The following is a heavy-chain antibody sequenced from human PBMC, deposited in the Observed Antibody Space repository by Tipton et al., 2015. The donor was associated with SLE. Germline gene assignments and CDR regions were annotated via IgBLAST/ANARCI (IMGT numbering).Heavy chain of an antibody. J-gene: IGHJ6*03. Sequence: TLSLTCAVSNFSLSRGYFWGWIRQPAGKGLEWIGRIYNSGSTNYNSSLKSRVTISVDTSKNQFSLKLTSVTAADTAVYYCARFGVSYYYFYMDVWGKGTTVTISS. CDR2: IYNSGST. CDR1: NFSLSRGYF. D-gene: IGHD3-10*01. V-gene: IGHV4-61*02. CDR3: ARFGVSYYYFYMDV.